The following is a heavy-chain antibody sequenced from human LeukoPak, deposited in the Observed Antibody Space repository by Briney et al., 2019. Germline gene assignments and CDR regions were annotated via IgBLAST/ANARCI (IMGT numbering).Heavy chain of an antibody. V-gene: IGHV3-21*01. J-gene: IGHJ5*02. Sequence: GGSLRLPCAASGFTFSSYSMNWVRKAPGKGLEWVSPISSSRSHIYYADSVKGRFTISRDNAKNSLYLQMNRLRAEDTAVDYCARDGVPIRYCSGGSCSGNWFHPWRQGTLVTVSS. CDR1: GFTFSSYS. CDR3: ARDGVPIRYCSGGSCSGNWFHP. CDR2: ISSSRSHI. D-gene: IGHD2-15*01.